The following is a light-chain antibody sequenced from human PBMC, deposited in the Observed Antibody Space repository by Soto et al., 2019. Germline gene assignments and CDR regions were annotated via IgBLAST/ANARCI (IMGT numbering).Light chain of an antibody. CDR1: QSIYKW. CDR2: AAS. J-gene: IGKJ4*01. Sequence: IQLTQSPSSVSASIGHRVTISCRPSQSIYKWLVWYQQKPGKAPKLLIYAASSLQSGVPSRFSGSGYGTEFTLTISSLQPEDSATYYCQQADSFPLTFGGGTEVAI. CDR3: QQADSFPLT. V-gene: IGKV1-12*01.